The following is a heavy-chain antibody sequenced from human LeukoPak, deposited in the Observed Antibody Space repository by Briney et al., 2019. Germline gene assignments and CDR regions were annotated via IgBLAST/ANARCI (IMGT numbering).Heavy chain of an antibody. Sequence: GGSLRLSCAASGITFSNAWMTWVRQAPGKGLDWVGRIYRSSNGETTDYGAPVKGRFTMSRDDSKNTLYLKMNSLKTEHTAVYYCTTYSGGPCPFWGQGTLVTVSS. V-gene: IGHV3-15*01. D-gene: IGHD6-19*01. CDR1: GITFSNAW. CDR2: IYRSSNGETT. J-gene: IGHJ4*02. CDR3: TTYSGGPCPF.